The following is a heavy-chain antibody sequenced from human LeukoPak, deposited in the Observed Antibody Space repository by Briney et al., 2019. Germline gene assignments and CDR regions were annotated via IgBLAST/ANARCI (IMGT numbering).Heavy chain of an antibody. V-gene: IGHV1-18*01. CDR1: GYTFTSYG. Sequence: ASVKVSCKASGYTFTSYGISWVRQAPGQGLEWMGWISAYNGNTNYAQKLQGRVTMTTDTSTSTAYMELRSLRSDDTAVYYCARGSSSWSYYYYMDVWGKGTTVTVSS. D-gene: IGHD6-13*01. CDR2: ISAYNGNT. J-gene: IGHJ6*03. CDR3: ARGSSSWSYYYYMDV.